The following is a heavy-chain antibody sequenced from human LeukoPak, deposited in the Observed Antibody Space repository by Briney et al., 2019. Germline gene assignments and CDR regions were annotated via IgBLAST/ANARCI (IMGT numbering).Heavy chain of an antibody. CDR1: GGTFSSYA. V-gene: IGHV1-69*13. CDR2: IIPIFGTA. J-gene: IGHJ4*02. Sequence: ASVKVSCKASGGTFSSYAISWVRQAPGQGLEWMGGIIPIFGTANYAQKFQGRVTITADESTSTAYMELSSLRSEDTAVYYCARGGYSGYDGGYWGQGTLVTVSS. CDR3: ARGGYSGYDGGY. D-gene: IGHD5-12*01.